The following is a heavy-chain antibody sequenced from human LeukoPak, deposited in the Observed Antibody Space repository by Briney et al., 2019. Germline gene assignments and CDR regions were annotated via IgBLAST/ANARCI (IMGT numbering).Heavy chain of an antibody. CDR1: GFTVTSNY. CDR3: ARERDGYNRAFDY. D-gene: IGHD5-24*01. V-gene: IGHV3-53*01. J-gene: IGHJ4*02. Sequence: GGSLRLSCAASGFTVTSNYMSWVRQAPGKGLEWVSVIYSGGSAYYADFVKGRFTISRDNSKNTLYLQMNSLRAEDTAVYYCARERDGYNRAFDYWGQGTLVTVSS. CDR2: IYSGGSA.